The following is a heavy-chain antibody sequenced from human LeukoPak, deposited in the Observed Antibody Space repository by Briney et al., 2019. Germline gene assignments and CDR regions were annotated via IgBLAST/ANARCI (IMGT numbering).Heavy chain of an antibody. D-gene: IGHD5-12*01. V-gene: IGHV3-21*04. CDR2: ISSSSSYI. Sequence: GGSLRLSCAASGFTFSSYSMNWVRQAPGKGLEWVSSISSSSSYIYYADSVKGRFTISRDNSKNTLYLQMNSLRSEDTAVYYCARAPYSGYDKGFDYWGQGTLVTVSS. J-gene: IGHJ4*02. CDR3: ARAPYSGYDKGFDY. CDR1: GFTFSSYS.